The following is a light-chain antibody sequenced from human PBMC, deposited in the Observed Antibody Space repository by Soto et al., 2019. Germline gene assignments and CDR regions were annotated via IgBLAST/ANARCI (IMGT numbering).Light chain of an antibody. CDR2: DVN. V-gene: IGLV2-11*01. J-gene: IGLJ2*01. Sequence: QSVLTQPRSVSGSPGQSVTLSCTGTSSDVGGYHYVSWYQHHPGKAPKILIYDVNKRPSGVPDRFSGSKSGNTASLIISGLQTEDEADYYCCSYAGSYTLVFGGGTKVTVL. CDR3: CSYAGSYTLV. CDR1: SSDVGGYHY.